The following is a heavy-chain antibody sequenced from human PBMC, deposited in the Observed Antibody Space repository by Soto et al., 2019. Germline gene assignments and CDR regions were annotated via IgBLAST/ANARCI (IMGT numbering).Heavy chain of an antibody. V-gene: IGHV5-51*01. D-gene: IGHD6-13*01. Sequence: GESLKISCKGSGYSFTSYWIGWVRQMPGKGLEWMGIIYPGDSDTRYSPSFQGQVTISADKSISTAYLQWSSLKASDTAMYYCARHGREQQLVPLYHWFDPWGQGTLVTVSS. CDR3: ARHGREQQLVPLYHWFDP. CDR1: GYSFTSYW. J-gene: IGHJ5*02. CDR2: IYPGDSDT.